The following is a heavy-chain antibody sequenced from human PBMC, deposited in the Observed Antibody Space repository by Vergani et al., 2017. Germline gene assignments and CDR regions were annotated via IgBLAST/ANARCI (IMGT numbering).Heavy chain of an antibody. V-gene: IGHV3-30*02. CDR3: GKTQGTVVGTWWFDP. Sequence: QVQLVESGGGVVQPGGSMSLSCSASGLTLSSYGVHWVRQAPGRGLESVTFTRPHEDGAFYSASVRGRFTVSRDNSKNTLYLEMNRLNVDDTAIYYCGKTQGTVVGTWWFDPWGQGTPVTVSP. D-gene: IGHD1-7*01. CDR1: GLTLSSYG. J-gene: IGHJ5*02. CDR2: TRPHEDGA.